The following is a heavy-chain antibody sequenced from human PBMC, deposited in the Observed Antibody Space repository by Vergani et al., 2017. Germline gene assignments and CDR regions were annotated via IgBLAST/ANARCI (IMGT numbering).Heavy chain of an antibody. J-gene: IGHJ6*03. CDR1: GGYISSSSYY. Sequence: QLQLQESGPGLVKPSETLSLTCTVSGGYISSSSYYLGWIRQPPGKGLEWIGSIYYSGSTYYNPSLKSRVTISVDTSKNQFSLKLSSVTAADTAVYYCARYGDYYYYYMDVWGKGTTVTVSS. V-gene: IGHV4-39*01. CDR3: ARYGDYYYYYMDV. D-gene: IGHD4-17*01. CDR2: IYYSGST.